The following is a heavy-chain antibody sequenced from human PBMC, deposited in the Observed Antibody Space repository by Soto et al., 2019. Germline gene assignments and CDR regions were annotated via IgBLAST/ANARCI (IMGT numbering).Heavy chain of an antibody. CDR1: GFTFSNFG. CDR2: IKQDGSEK. CDR3: ARDDWAAAGPFDY. J-gene: IGHJ4*02. V-gene: IGHV3-7*03. D-gene: IGHD6-13*01. Sequence: PGGSLRLSCEASGFTFSNFGMSWVRQAPGKGLEWVANIKQDGSEKYYVDSVKGRFTISRDNAKNSLYLQMNSLRAEDTAVYYCARDDWAAAGPFDYWGQGTLVTVSS.